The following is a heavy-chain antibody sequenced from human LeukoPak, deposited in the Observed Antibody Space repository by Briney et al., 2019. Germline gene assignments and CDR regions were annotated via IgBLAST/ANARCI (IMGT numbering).Heavy chain of an antibody. Sequence: GGSLRLSCAASGFTFSSNAMSWVRQAPGKGLEWVSGITVSGGNTYYADSVKGRFTISRDNSKNTLYLQMNSLRAEDTAVYYCAKGIMAYSSSWFDYWGQGTLVTVSS. V-gene: IGHV3-23*01. CDR3: AKGIMAYSSSWFDY. D-gene: IGHD6-13*01. J-gene: IGHJ4*02. CDR2: ITVSGGNT. CDR1: GFTFSSNA.